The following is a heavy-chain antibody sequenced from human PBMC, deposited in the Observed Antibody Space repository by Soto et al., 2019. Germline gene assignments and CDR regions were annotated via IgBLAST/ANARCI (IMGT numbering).Heavy chain of an antibody. V-gene: IGHV3-33*01. Sequence: VQLVESGGGVVQPGRSLRLSCAASGFSFKSHGMHWVRQAPGKGLEWVAVMWYDGSKEYYGDPVKGRFTISRDNSKNILYLQIKSLGDEDTGFYYCARDSSGVTTYFDSWGQGTLVTVSS. J-gene: IGHJ4*02. D-gene: IGHD4-17*01. CDR2: MWYDGSKE. CDR1: GFSFKSHG. CDR3: ARDSSGVTTYFDS.